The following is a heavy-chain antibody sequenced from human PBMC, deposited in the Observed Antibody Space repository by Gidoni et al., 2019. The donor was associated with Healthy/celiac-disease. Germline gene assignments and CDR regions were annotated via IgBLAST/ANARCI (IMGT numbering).Heavy chain of an antibody. Sequence: EVQLVESGGGLVKPGGSLRLSCAASGFTFSSYSMNWVRQAPGKGLEWVSSISSSSSYIYYADSVKGRFTISRDNAKNSLYLQMNSLRAEDTAVYYCARGGGSYYDDAFDIWGQGTMVTVSS. D-gene: IGHD1-26*01. V-gene: IGHV3-21*01. CDR2: ISSSSSYI. CDR1: GFTFSSYS. CDR3: ARGGGSYYDDAFDI. J-gene: IGHJ3*02.